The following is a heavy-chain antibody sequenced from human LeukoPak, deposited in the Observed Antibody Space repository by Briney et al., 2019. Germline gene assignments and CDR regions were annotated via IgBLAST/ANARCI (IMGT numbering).Heavy chain of an antibody. CDR3: ARWFGELFYWFDP. V-gene: IGHV4-31*03. CDR1: GGSISSGGYY. D-gene: IGHD3-10*01. Sequence: PSQTLSLTCTVSGGSISSGGYYWSWIRQHPGKGLEWIGYIYYSGSTYYNPSLKSRVPISVDTSKNQFSLKLSSVTAADTAVYYCARWFGELFYWFDPWGQGTLVTVSS. CDR2: IYYSGST. J-gene: IGHJ5*02.